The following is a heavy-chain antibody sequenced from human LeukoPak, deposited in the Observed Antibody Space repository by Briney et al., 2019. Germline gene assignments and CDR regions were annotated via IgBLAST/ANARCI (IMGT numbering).Heavy chain of an antibody. V-gene: IGHV3-30-3*01. CDR3: ARGDSYGPNKNGMDV. CDR2: ISYDGSNK. CDR1: GFTFSSYA. D-gene: IGHD5-18*01. J-gene: IGHJ6*02. Sequence: GGSLRLSCAASGFTFSSYAMHWVRQAPGKGLEWVAVISYDGSNKYYADSVKGRFTISRDNAKNSLYLQMNSLRAEDTAVYYCARGDSYGPNKNGMDVWGQGTTVTVSS.